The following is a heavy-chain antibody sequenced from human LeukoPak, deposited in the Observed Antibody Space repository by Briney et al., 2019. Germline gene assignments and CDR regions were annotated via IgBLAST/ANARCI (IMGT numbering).Heavy chain of an antibody. CDR1: GFTFSDYH. CDR2: ISSSGSTI. CDR3: ATPRDPNCSGGSCYSGDY. Sequence: GGSLRLSCAASGFTFSDYHMSWVRQAPGKGLEWVSYISSSGSTIYYADSVKGRFTISRDNAKNSLYLQMNSLRAEDTAVYYCATPRDPNCSGGSCYSGDYWGQGTLVTVSS. V-gene: IGHV3-11*01. D-gene: IGHD2-15*01. J-gene: IGHJ4*02.